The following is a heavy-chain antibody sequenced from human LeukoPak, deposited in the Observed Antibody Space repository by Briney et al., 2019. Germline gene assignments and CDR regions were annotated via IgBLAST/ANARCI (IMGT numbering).Heavy chain of an antibody. CDR1: GFTFSSYW. Sequence: PGGSLRLSCAASGFTFSSYWMSWVRQAPGKGLEWVANIKQDGSEKYYVDSVKGRFTISRDNAKNPLYLQMNSLRAEDTAVYYCASRGFLEWLSEFDYWGQGTLVTVSS. V-gene: IGHV3-7*01. CDR3: ASRGFLEWLSEFDY. D-gene: IGHD3-3*01. CDR2: IKQDGSEK. J-gene: IGHJ4*02.